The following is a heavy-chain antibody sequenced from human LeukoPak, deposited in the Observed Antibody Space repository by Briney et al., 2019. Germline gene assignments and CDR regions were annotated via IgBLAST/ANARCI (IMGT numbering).Heavy chain of an antibody. Sequence: SETLSLTCAVYGGSFSGYYWSWIRQPPGKGLEWIGEINHSGSTNYNPSLKSRVTISVDTSKNQFSLKLSSVTAADTAVYYCARGYSYGYFDYWGQGTLVTVSS. CDR2: INHSGST. CDR3: ARGYSYGYFDY. D-gene: IGHD5-18*01. CDR1: GGSFSGYY. J-gene: IGHJ4*02. V-gene: IGHV4-34*01.